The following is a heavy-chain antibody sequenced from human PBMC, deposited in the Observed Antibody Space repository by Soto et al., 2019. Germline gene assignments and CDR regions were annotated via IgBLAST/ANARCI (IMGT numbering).Heavy chain of an antibody. V-gene: IGHV1-69*06. D-gene: IGHD5-18*01. CDR3: ARDRSETAMISYYYYYGMDV. J-gene: IGHJ6*02. CDR2: IIPIFGTA. CDR1: GGTFSSYA. Sequence: GASVKVSCKASGGTFSSYAISWVRQAPGQGLEWMGGIIPIFGTANYAQKFQGRVTITADKSTSTAYMELSSLRSEDTAVYYCARDRSETAMISYYYYYGMDVWGQGTTVTVSS.